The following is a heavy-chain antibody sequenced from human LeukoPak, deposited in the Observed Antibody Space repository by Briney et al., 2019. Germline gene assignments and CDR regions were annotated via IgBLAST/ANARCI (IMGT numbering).Heavy chain of an antibody. CDR3: AKDFPLYCSGGSCYSMSFDY. J-gene: IGHJ4*02. V-gene: IGHV3-23*01. D-gene: IGHD2-15*01. Sequence: GGSLRLSCAASGFTFSSYAMGWVRQAPGKGLEWVSAISGSGGSTYYADSVKGRFTISRDNSKNTLYLQMNSLRAEDTAVYYCAKDFPLYCSGGSCYSMSFDYWGQGTLVTVSS. CDR2: ISGSGGST. CDR1: GFTFSSYA.